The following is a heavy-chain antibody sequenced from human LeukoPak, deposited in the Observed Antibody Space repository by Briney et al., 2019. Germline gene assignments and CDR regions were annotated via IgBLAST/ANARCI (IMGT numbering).Heavy chain of an antibody. CDR1: GVTFSSYG. J-gene: IGHJ4*02. Sequence: VGSLRLSCAASGVTFSSYGMSWVRHGPGKGLEWVAVIWYDGSNKYYADSVKCRFTISRDNSKNTLYLQMNSLRAEDTAVYYCARESYSGYDLPLGYWGQGTLVTVST. CDR3: ARESYSGYDLPLGY. CDR2: IWYDGSNK. D-gene: IGHD5-12*01. V-gene: IGHV3-33*01.